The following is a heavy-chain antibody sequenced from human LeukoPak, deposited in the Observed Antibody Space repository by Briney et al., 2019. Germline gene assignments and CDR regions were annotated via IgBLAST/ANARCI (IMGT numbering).Heavy chain of an antibody. CDR1: GYTFTGYY. J-gene: IGHJ4*02. V-gene: IGHV1-2*02. CDR3: ARDWGYSSGWYADY. D-gene: IGHD6-19*01. CDR2: INPNSGGT. Sequence: ASVKVSCKASGYTFTGYYMHWVRQALGQGLEWMGWINPNSGGTNYAQKFQGRVTMTRDTSISTAYMELSSLRSEDAAVYYCARDWGYSSGWYADYWGKGTLVTVSS.